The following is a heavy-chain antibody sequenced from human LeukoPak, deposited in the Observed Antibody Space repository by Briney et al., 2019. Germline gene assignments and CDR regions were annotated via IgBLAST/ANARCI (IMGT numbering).Heavy chain of an antibody. CDR2: IRYDGSNK. CDR1: GFTFSSYG. D-gene: IGHD6-19*01. Sequence: GGSLRLSCAASGFTFSSYGMHWVRQAPGKGLEWVAFIRYDGSNKYYADSVKGRFTISRDNSKNTLYLQMNSLRAEDTAVYYCARDGDSSGWYYFDYWGQGTLVTVSS. V-gene: IGHV3-30*02. J-gene: IGHJ4*02. CDR3: ARDGDSSGWYYFDY.